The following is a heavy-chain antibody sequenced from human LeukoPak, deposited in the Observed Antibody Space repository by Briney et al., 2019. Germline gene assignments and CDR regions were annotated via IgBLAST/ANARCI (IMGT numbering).Heavy chain of an antibody. CDR1: GFTFSSHA. J-gene: IGHJ4*02. Sequence: PRGSLRLSCAASGFTFSSHAMSWVRQAPGKGLEWVSAISGGDGSTYNADSVKGRFTISRDNSKNTLYLQMSSLRAEDTAIYYCAKVIFRGLFQGRYFDYWGQGTLVTVSS. V-gene: IGHV3-23*01. CDR3: AKVIFRGLFQGRYFDY. D-gene: IGHD2-21*01. CDR2: ISGGDGST.